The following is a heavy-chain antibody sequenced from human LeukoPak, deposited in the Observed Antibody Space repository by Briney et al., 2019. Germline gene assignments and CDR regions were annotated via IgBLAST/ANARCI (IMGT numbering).Heavy chain of an antibody. D-gene: IGHD3-22*01. CDR2: ITSSSSYK. Sequence: GGSLRLSCAASGFTFSSYSMNWVRQAPGKGLEWVSFITSSSSYKYYADSVKGRFTISRDNAKSSLYLQMNSLRAEDTAVYYCARQAFSGYHYWGQGTLVTVSS. CDR3: ARQAFSGYHY. V-gene: IGHV3-21*01. J-gene: IGHJ4*02. CDR1: GFTFSSYS.